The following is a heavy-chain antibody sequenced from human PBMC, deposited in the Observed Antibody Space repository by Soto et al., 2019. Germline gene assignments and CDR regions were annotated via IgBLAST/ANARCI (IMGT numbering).Heavy chain of an antibody. CDR2: INPNSGGT. J-gene: IGHJ6*02. CDR1: GYTFTGYY. CDR3: ARDQAYDYTSPGDYYYYGMDV. D-gene: IGHD4-4*01. Sequence: ASVKVSCKASGYTFTGYYMHWVRQAPGQGLEWMGWINPNSGGTNYAQKFQGWVTMTRDTSISTAYMELSRLRSDDTAVYYCARDQAYDYTSPGDYYYYGMDVWGQGTTVTVSS. V-gene: IGHV1-2*04.